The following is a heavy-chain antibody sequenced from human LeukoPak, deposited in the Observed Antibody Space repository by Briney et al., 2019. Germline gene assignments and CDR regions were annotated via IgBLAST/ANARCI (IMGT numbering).Heavy chain of an antibody. Sequence: SETLSLTCAVYGGSFSGYYWSWVRQPPGKGLEWIGEINHSGSTNYNPSLKSRVTISVDTSKNQFSLKLSSVTAADTAVYYCARDNYDFWSGYRVDYWGQGTMVTVSS. CDR3: ARDNYDFWSGYRVDY. J-gene: IGHJ4*02. D-gene: IGHD3-3*01. CDR1: GGSFSGYY. V-gene: IGHV4-34*01. CDR2: INHSGST.